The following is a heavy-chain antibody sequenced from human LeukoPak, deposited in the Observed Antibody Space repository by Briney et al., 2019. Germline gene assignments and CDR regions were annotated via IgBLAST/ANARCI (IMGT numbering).Heavy chain of an antibody. D-gene: IGHD3-3*01. CDR1: GGSISSGDYY. J-gene: IGHJ4*02. Sequence: SQTLSLTCTVSGGSISSGDYYWSWIRQPPGKGLEWIGYIYYIGSTNYNPSLKGRVTFSLNTSKNQFSLNLTSVTAADTAVYYCVRATPWSGYYTGYFDYWGQGTLVTVSS. CDR2: IYYIGST. CDR3: VRATPWSGYYTGYFDY. V-gene: IGHV4-61*08.